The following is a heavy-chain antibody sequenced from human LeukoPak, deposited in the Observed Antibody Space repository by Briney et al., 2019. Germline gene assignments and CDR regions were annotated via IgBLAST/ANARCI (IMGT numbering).Heavy chain of an antibody. CDR1: GGSISTGDYY. V-gene: IGHV4-30-4*01. Sequence: PSQTLSLTCTVSGGSISTGDYYWGWIRQPPGKGLEWIGYIYYSGSNYYNPSLKSRVTISVDTSKNQFSLKLSSVTAADTAVYYCARGAPMTTVTYNWFDPWGQGTLVTVSS. CDR3: ARGAPMTTVTYNWFDP. J-gene: IGHJ5*02. CDR2: IYYSGSN. D-gene: IGHD4-17*01.